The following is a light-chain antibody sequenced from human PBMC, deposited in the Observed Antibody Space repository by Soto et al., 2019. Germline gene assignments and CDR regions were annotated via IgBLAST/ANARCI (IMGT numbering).Light chain of an antibody. CDR3: QQYYSPWT. Sequence: DIVMTQSPDSLAVSLSERATINCKSSQSVLHSSNNKNYLAWYQQKPGQPPKLLIYWASTRESGVPDRFSGSGSGTDFTLSISSLQAEDVAVYYCQQYYSPWTFGQGTKVEIK. CDR1: QSVLHSSNNKNY. V-gene: IGKV4-1*01. CDR2: WAS. J-gene: IGKJ1*01.